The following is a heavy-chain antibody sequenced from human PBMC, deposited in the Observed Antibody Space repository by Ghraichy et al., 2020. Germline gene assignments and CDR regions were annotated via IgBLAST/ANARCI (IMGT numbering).Heavy chain of an antibody. V-gene: IGHV4-34*01. CDR2: INHSGST. J-gene: IGHJ5*02. Sequence: GSLRLSCAVYGGAFRGHYWTWIRQPPGKGLEWIGEINHSGSTDYNPSLKSRVTISADTSKNQFSLKLNSVTAADTAVYYCAGIEWFGTDGRSWGQGTLVSVFS. CDR3: AGIEWFGTDGRS. D-gene: IGHD3-10*01. CDR1: GGAFRGHY.